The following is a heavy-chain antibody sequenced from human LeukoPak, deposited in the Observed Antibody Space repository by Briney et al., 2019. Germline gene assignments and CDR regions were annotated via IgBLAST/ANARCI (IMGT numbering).Heavy chain of an antibody. CDR3: AKPPSALSGSGNS. Sequence: GGSLRLSCAGSGFTVSTNYMSRVRQAPGKGLEWVSVIYSGGTTYYADSVKGRFTISRDNAKNTLYLQMNSLRAEDTAVYYCAKPPSALSGSGNSWGHGTLVTVSS. D-gene: IGHD3-10*01. J-gene: IGHJ5*01. V-gene: IGHV3-66*02. CDR2: IYSGGTT. CDR1: GFTVSTNY.